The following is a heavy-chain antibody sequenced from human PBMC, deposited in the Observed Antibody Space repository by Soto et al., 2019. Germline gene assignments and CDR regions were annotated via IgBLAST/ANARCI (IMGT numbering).Heavy chain of an antibody. D-gene: IGHD1-20*01. CDR1: GFTFSSYT. CDR3: ARDHNSPPYNYYYMDV. CDR2: ISSSSSTI. Sequence: EVQLVESGGGLVQPGGSLRLSCAASGFTFSSYTMNWVRQAPGKGLEWVSYISSSSSTIYYADSVKGRFTISRDNAKNSLYLQMNSLRAEDTAVYYCARDHNSPPYNYYYMDVWGKGTTVTVSS. J-gene: IGHJ6*03. V-gene: IGHV3-48*01.